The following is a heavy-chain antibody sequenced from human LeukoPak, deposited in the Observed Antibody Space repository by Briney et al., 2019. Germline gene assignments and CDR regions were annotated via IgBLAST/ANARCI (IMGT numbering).Heavy chain of an antibody. CDR3: ARERRYFDWEDDY. CDR2: INTNTGNP. V-gene: IGHV7-4-1*02. CDR1: GYTFSGFY. Sequence: ASVKVSCKASGYTFSGFYIHWVRQAPGQGLEWMGWINTNTGNPTYAQGFTGRFVFSLDTSVSTAYLQISSLKAEDTAVYYCARERRYFDWEDDYWGQGTLVTVSS. J-gene: IGHJ4*02. D-gene: IGHD3-9*01.